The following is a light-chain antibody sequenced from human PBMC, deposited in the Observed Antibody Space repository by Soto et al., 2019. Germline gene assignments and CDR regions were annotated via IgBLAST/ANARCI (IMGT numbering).Light chain of an antibody. CDR2: DVG. CDR3: SSYTTSTTLGV. J-gene: IGLJ1*01. V-gene: IGLV2-14*01. Sequence: QSALTQPASVSGSPGQSITISCTGTSSDVGTYNHVSWYQQHPGKAPKLMIYDVGNRPSGVSNRFSGSKSGNTASLTISGLQAEDEADYYCSSYTTSTTLGVFGTGTKLTVL. CDR1: SSDVGTYNH.